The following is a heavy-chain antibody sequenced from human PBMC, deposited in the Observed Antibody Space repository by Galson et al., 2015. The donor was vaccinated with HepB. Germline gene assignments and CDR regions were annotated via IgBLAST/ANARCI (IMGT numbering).Heavy chain of an antibody. V-gene: IGHV4-59*01. CDR2: IYYTGTT. J-gene: IGHJ3*02. D-gene: IGHD1-26*01. CDR1: GGSISSSY. CDR3: ARDRGGTYYGRGGGPFEI. Sequence: SETLSLTCSISGGSISSSYWSWVRQPPGKGLEWLGYIYYTGTTHSNPSLTSRITLSIDTFENRLSLRLTSMTAADTAIYYCARDRGGTYYGRGGGPFEIWGQGAMVTVSS.